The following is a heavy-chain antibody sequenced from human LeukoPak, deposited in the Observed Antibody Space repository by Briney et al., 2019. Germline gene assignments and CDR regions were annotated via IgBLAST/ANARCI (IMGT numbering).Heavy chain of an antibody. CDR3: ARSSYGARRGV. CDR1: GGSFSGYY. CDR2: INHSGRT. J-gene: IGHJ6*04. Sequence: PSETLSLTCAVYGGSFSGYYWSWIRQPPRKGLEWIGEINHSGRTNYNPSLKSRVTISVDTSKNQFSLKLSSVTAADTAVYYCARSSYGARRGVWGKGTTVTVSS. D-gene: IGHD4-17*01. V-gene: IGHV4-34*01.